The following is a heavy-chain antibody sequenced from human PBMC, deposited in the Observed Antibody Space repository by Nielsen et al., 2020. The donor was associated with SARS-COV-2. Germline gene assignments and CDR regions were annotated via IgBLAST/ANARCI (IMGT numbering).Heavy chain of an antibody. CDR2: ISHSGDT. V-gene: IGHV4-34*01. CDR3: VRGNSVMALDV. CDR1: GGSVSGFH. D-gene: IGHD3-16*01. J-gene: IGHJ6*02. Sequence: LETLSLTCRVSGGSVSGFHWNWVRLPPQKGLEWIGEISHSGDTLYDASLHSRATISVDRSKNEVSLRVTSVTVADTATYYCVRGNSVMALDVWGRGTTVSVS.